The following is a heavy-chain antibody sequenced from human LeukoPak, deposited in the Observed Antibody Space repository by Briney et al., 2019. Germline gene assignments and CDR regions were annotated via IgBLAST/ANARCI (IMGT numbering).Heavy chain of an antibody. V-gene: IGHV3-30*18. D-gene: IGHD7-27*01. CDR1: GFTFRTYG. Sequence: GRSQRLSCAASGFTFRTYGMHWVRQAPGKGLEWVAVISYDGNDKYYADSVKGRFTISRDNSKNTLYLEMNSLRPEDTAIYYCAKDWGNWGYGYYFDHWGQGTLVTVSS. CDR2: ISYDGNDK. CDR3: AKDWGNWGYGYYFDH. J-gene: IGHJ4*02.